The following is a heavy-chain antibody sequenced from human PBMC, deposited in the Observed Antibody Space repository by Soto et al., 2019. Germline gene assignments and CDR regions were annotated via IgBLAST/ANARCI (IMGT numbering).Heavy chain of an antibody. Sequence: PGGSLRLSCAASGFTFSNAWMSWVRQAPGKGLEWVAVIWSDGSDQYYGDSVKGRFTISRDNSKNTLYLQMNSLRAEDTAVYYCAREGNGMDVWGQGTTVTV. V-gene: IGHV3-33*08. D-gene: IGHD6-13*01. J-gene: IGHJ6*02. CDR1: GFTFSNAW. CDR3: AREGNGMDV. CDR2: IWSDGSDQ.